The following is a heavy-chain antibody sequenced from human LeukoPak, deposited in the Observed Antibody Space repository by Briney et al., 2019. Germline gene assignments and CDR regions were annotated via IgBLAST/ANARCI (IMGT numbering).Heavy chain of an antibody. D-gene: IGHD6-25*01. CDR3: AKAAGPSFVIPAATNY. CDR2: ISWNSGSI. J-gene: IGHJ4*02. Sequence: PGGSLRLSCAASGFTFDDYAMHWVRQAPGKGLEWVSCISWNSGSIGYSVSVKGRFTISRDNAKNSLYLQMNSLRAEDTALYYCAKAAGPSFVIPAATNYWGQGTLVTVSS. V-gene: IGHV3-9*01. CDR1: GFTFDDYA.